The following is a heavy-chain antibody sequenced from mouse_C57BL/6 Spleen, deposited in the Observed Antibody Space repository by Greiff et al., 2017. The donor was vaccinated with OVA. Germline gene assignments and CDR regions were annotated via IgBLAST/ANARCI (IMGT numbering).Heavy chain of an antibody. V-gene: IGHV1-26*01. CDR3: AKFGNYYGSSYWYFDV. CDR2: INPNNGGT. J-gene: IGHJ1*03. D-gene: IGHD1-1*01. Sequence: VQLQQSGPELVKPGASVKISCKASGYTFTDYYMNWVKQSHGKSLEWIGDINPNNGGTSYNQKFKGKATLTVDKSSSTAYMELRSLTSEDSAVYYCAKFGNYYGSSYWYFDVWGTGTTVTVSS. CDR1: GYTFTDYY.